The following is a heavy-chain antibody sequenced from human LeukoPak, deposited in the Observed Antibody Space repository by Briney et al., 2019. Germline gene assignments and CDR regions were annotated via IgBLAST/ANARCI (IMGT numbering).Heavy chain of an antibody. Sequence: GGSLRLSCAASGFTFSSYAMHWVRQAPGKGLEWVAVISYDGSNKYYADSVKGRFTISRDNSKNTLYLQMNSLRAEDTAVYYCARDGGWGTHYYMDVWGKGTTVTVSS. J-gene: IGHJ6*03. V-gene: IGHV3-30*04. CDR2: ISYDGSNK. D-gene: IGHD6-19*01. CDR1: GFTFSSYA. CDR3: ARDGGWGTHYYMDV.